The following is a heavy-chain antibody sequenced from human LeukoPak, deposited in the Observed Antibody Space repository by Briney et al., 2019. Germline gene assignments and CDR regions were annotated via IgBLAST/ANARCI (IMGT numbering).Heavy chain of an antibody. CDR2: IYYSGST. D-gene: IGHD6-13*01. Sequence: SETLSLTCTVSGGSITSGTFYWGWTRQPPGKGLEWIGYIYYSGSTNYNPSLKSRVTISVDTSKNQFSLKLSSATAADTAVYYCASGSPNWFDPWGQGTLVTVSS. CDR3: ASGSPNWFDP. CDR1: GGSITSGTFY. J-gene: IGHJ5*02. V-gene: IGHV4-61*01.